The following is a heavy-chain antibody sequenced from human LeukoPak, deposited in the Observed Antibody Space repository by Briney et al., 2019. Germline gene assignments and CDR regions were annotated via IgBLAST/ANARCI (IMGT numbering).Heavy chain of an antibody. Sequence: ASVKVSCKVSGYTLTELSMHWVRQAPGKGLEWMGGFDPEDGETIYAQKFQGRVTMTEDTSTDTAYMEPRRLRSDDTAVYYCASGEYRTGWPPKTAEYFRYWGQGTRVTVSS. CDR2: FDPEDGET. CDR3: ASGEYRTGWPPKTAEYFRY. CDR1: GYTLTELS. J-gene: IGHJ1*01. V-gene: IGHV1-24*01. D-gene: IGHD2/OR15-2a*01.